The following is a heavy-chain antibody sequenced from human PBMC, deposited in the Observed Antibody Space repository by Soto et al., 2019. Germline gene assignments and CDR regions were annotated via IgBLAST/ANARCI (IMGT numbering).Heavy chain of an antibody. CDR3: VRVYGVVMQDFDN. V-gene: IGHV4-39*01. CDR2: VYYIGSS. J-gene: IGHJ4*02. D-gene: IGHD3-3*01. Sequence: SETLSLTCSVSGDSVSSTTYSWGWIRQPPGKGLEWVGSVYYIGSSFHNPSLKRRVTMSIDPSKNQVSLKLTSVTAADTAVYYCVRVYGVVMQDFDNWGQGTLVTVSS. CDR1: GDSVSSTTYS.